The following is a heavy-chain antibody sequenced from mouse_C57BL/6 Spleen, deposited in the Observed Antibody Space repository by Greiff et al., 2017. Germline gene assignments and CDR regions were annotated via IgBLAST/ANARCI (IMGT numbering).Heavy chain of an antibody. CDR3: TTGSYFDY. J-gene: IGHJ2*01. Sequence: EVKLQESGAELVRPGASVKLSCTASGFNIKDDYMHWVKQRPEQGLEWIGWIDPENGDTEYASKFQGKATITADTSSNTAYLQLSSLTSEDTAVYYCTTGSYFDYWGQGTTLTVSS. V-gene: IGHV14-4*01. CDR2: IDPENGDT. CDR1: GFNIKDDY.